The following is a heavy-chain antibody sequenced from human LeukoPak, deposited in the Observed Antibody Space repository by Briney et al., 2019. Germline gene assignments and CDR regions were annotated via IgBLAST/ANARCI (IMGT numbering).Heavy chain of an antibody. D-gene: IGHD3-10*01. V-gene: IGHV4-39*01. CDR2: IYYTGST. CDR1: AGSISGSSYD. J-gene: IGHJ6*03. CDR3: AILHDSINYVHYYYYMDV. Sequence: SETLSFTGPVSAGSISGSSYDWGGIRQRPGKGLEWIGSIYYTGSTQYHPCVECRATISVDTTRYQFSLTLSSVTTAVTTGYDCAILHDSINYVHYYYYMDVGGKGTTLTIA.